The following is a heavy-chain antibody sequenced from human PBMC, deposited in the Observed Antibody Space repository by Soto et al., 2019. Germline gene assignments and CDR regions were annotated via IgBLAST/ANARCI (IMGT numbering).Heavy chain of an antibody. CDR2: ISAYNGNT. V-gene: IGHV1-18*01. D-gene: IGHD4-17*01. Sequence: ASVKASCKASGYTFTSYGISWVRQAPGQGLEWMGWISAYNGNTNYAQKLQGRVTMTTDTSTSTAYMELRSLRSDDTAVYYCARGHFDYGDYWFDPWGQGTLVTVSS. J-gene: IGHJ5*02. CDR3: ARGHFDYGDYWFDP. CDR1: GYTFTSYG.